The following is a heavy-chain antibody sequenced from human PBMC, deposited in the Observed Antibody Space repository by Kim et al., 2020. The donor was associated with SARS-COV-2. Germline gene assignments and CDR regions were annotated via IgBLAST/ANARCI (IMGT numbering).Heavy chain of an antibody. V-gene: IGHV3-66*01. CDR3: ASDSSSWYESDYYYGMDV. Sequence: KGRFTISRDNSKNTLYLEMNSRRAEDTAVYYCASDSSSWYESDYYYGMDVWGQGTTVTVSS. D-gene: IGHD6-13*01. J-gene: IGHJ6*02.